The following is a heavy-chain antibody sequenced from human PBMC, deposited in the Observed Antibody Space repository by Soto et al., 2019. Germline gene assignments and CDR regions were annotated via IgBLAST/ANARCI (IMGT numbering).Heavy chain of an antibody. CDR2: IYYSGST. D-gene: IGHD6-13*01. Sequence: SETLSLTCTVSGGSISSYYWSWIRQPPGKGLEWIGYIYYSGSTNYNPSLKSRVTISVDTSKNQFSLKLSSVTAADTAVYYCARVYAGIAAAADWFDPWGQGTRVTVS. CDR1: GGSISSYY. CDR3: ARVYAGIAAAADWFDP. J-gene: IGHJ5*02. V-gene: IGHV4-59*01.